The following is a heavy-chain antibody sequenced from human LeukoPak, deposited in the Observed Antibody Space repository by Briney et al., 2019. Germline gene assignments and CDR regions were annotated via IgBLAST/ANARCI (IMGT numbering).Heavy chain of an antibody. CDR3: ARARWYCGSGSRGLQVQFDY. V-gene: IGHV4-59*01. CDR1: GGSISSYY. J-gene: IGHJ4*02. D-gene: IGHD3-10*01. CDR2: IYYSGST. Sequence: KASETLSLTCTVSGGSISSYYWSWIRQPPGKGLEWIGYIYYSGSTNYNPSLKSRVTISVDTSKNQFSLELSSVTAADTAVYYCARARWYCGSGSRGLQVQFDYWGQGTLVTVSS.